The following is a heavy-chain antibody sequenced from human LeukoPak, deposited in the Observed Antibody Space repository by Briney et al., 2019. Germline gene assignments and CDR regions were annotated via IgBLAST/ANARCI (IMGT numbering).Heavy chain of an antibody. V-gene: IGHV3-23*01. CDR2: ISGSGDST. Sequence: GGSLRLSCAASGFTFSSYAMSWVRQAPGKGLEWVSAISGSGDSTYYADSVKGRFTISRDNPKNTLYLQMNSPRAEDTAIYYCVKEYFGFAFDYWGQGTVVTVSS. D-gene: IGHD3-9*01. CDR1: GFTFSSYA. CDR3: VKEYFGFAFDY. J-gene: IGHJ4*02.